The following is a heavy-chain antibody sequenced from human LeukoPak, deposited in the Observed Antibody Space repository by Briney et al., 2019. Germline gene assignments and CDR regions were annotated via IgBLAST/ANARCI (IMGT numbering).Heavy chain of an antibody. Sequence: GGSLRLSCEVSGMLFSGYGIHWVRQAPGKGLEWVAFIRYDGTNKYYADSVKGRFTISRDNSNNTLYLQMNSLRVEDTAVYYCAKVGSGWYGIDYWGQGTLVTVSS. D-gene: IGHD6-19*01. CDR1: GMLFSGYG. CDR3: AKVGSGWYGIDY. V-gene: IGHV3-30*02. J-gene: IGHJ4*02. CDR2: IRYDGTNK.